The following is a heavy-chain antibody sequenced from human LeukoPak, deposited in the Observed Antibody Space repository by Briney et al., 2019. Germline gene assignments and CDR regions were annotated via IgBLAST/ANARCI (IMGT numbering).Heavy chain of an antibody. V-gene: IGHV1-69*04. CDR2: IIPILGIA. Sequence: SVKVSCKASGGTFSSYAISWVRQAPGQGLEWMGRIIPILGIANYAQKFQGRVTITADKSTSTAYMELSSLRSEDTAVYYCAREVRPGTNWFDPWGQGTLVTVSS. CDR1: GGTFSSYA. CDR3: AREVRPGTNWFDP. J-gene: IGHJ5*02.